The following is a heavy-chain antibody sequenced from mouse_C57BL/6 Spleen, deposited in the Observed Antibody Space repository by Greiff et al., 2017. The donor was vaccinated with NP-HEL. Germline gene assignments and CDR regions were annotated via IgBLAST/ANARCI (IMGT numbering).Heavy chain of an antibody. J-gene: IGHJ4*01. CDR1: GYAFSSSW. CDR2: IYPGDGDT. CDR3: ARYYYDYGNAMDY. D-gene: IGHD2-4*01. V-gene: IGHV1-82*01. Sequence: QVQLQQSGPELVKPGASVKISCKASGYAFSSSWMNWVKQRPGKGLEWIGRIYPGDGDTNYNGKFKGKATLTADKSSSTAYMQLSSLTSEDSAVYFCARYYYDYGNAMDYWGQGTSVTVSS.